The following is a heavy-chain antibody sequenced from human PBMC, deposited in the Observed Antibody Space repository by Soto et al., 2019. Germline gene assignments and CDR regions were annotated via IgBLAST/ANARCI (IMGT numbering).Heavy chain of an antibody. CDR3: ARYDPTSRHWFDP. J-gene: IGHJ5*02. CDR2: IYHSGST. D-gene: IGHD1-1*01. Sequence: SETLSLTCAVSGGSISSGGYSWSWIRQPPGKGLEWIGYIYHSGSTYYNPSLKSRVTISVDRSKNQFSLKLSSVTAADTAVYYCARYDPTSRHWFDPWGQGTLVTVSS. V-gene: IGHV4-30-2*01. CDR1: GGSISSGGYS.